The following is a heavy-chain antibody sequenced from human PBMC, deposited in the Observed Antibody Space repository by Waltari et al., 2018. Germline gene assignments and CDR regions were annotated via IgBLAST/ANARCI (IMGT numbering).Heavy chain of an antibody. CDR3: ARVASSWYLDY. V-gene: IGHV4-61*02. D-gene: IGHD6-13*01. J-gene: IGHJ4*02. Sequence: QVQLQESGPGLVKPSQTLSLTCTVSGGSISSGSYSWSWIRQPAGKGLEWIGRIYTSGSTNYNPSLKSRVTISVDTSKNQCSLKLSSVTAADTAVYYCARVASSWYLDYWGQGTLVTVSS. CDR1: GGSISSGSYS. CDR2: IYTSGST.